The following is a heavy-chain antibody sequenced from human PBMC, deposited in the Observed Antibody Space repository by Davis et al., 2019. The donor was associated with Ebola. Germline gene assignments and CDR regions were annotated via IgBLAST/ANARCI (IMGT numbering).Heavy chain of an antibody. Sequence: GESLKISCQGSGYRFTSYWIGWVRQMPGKGLEWMGIIYPGDSDTRYSPSFQGQVTISADRSISTAYVQWRSLKASDTAMYYCARHLLAGIAAWYWGQGTLVTVSS. D-gene: IGHD6-13*01. J-gene: IGHJ4*02. CDR3: ARHLLAGIAAWY. V-gene: IGHV5-51*01. CDR2: IYPGDSDT. CDR1: GYRFTSYW.